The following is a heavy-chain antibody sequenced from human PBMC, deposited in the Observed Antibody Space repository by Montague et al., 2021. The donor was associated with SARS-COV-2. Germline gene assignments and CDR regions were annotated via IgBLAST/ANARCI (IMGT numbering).Heavy chain of an antibody. Sequence: SETRSLTCTVSSGSISIYYWSWIRQPPGKGLEWMGYVYYSGSTNYNPSLKSRVTISVDTSKNQFSLKLRSVTAADTAVYYCASGADDCYYAMDVWGQGTTVTVSS. CDR2: VYYSGST. J-gene: IGHJ6*02. D-gene: IGHD3-10*01. CDR3: ASGADDCYYAMDV. CDR1: SGSISIYY. V-gene: IGHV4-59*01.